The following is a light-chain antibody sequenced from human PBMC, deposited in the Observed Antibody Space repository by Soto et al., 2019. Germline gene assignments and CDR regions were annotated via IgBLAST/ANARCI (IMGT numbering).Light chain of an antibody. J-gene: IGLJ2*01. CDR1: SSDIGCYNY. CDR2: DVN. CDR3: RSYSGSTTHIL. V-gene: IGLV2-14*01. Sequence: QSALTQPASVSGSPGQSITISCTGSSSDIGCYNYVSWYQQHPGKDPKLIIYDVNSRPSGLCYRFSASKSGITASLTISGLQPEDEEYYYCRSYSGSTTHILFGGGTKLTVL.